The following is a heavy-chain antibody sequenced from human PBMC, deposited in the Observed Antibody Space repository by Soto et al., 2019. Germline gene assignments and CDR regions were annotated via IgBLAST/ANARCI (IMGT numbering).Heavy chain of an antibody. Sequence: GGSLRLSCAASGFTFSSYAMSWVRQAPGKGLEWVSAISGSGGSTYYADSVKGRFTISRDTSKNTLYLQMNSLRAEDTAVYYCAKLNILTGDYFWGQGTLVTVSS. CDR3: AKLNILTGDYF. V-gene: IGHV3-23*01. D-gene: IGHD3-9*01. CDR1: GFTFSSYA. J-gene: IGHJ4*01. CDR2: ISGSGGST.